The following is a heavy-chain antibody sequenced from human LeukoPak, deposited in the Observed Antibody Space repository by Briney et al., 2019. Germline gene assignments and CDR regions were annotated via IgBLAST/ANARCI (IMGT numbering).Heavy chain of an antibody. CDR3: VRGSGGYDPLDFDS. Sequence: GGSLRLSCAAFGFIFSGYSMNWVRQAPGKGLEWISYISSSGTSMYYADSVKGRFTISRDNPKKSLSLQMNSLRAEDTAVYHCVRGSGGYDPLDFDSWGQGTLVSVSS. J-gene: IGHJ4*02. V-gene: IGHV3-48*04. CDR1: GFIFSGYS. CDR2: ISSSGTSM. D-gene: IGHD5-12*01.